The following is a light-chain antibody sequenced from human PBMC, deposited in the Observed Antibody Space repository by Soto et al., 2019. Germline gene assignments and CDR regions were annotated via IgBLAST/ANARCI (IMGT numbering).Light chain of an antibody. V-gene: IGLV2-14*01. CDR2: EVH. J-gene: IGLJ2*01. CDR1: ISDIGGYNY. CDR3: SSYTNTNSYIL. Sequence: QSALTQPASVSGTPGQSITISCTGSISDIGGYNYVSWYQQFPGKAPRLIIFEVHDRPSGVSDRFSASKSGNTASLTISGLQAEDEADYYCSSYTNTNSYILFGGGTQLTVL.